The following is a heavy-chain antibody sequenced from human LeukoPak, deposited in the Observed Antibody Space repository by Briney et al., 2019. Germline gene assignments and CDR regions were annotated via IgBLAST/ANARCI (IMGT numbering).Heavy chain of an antibody. CDR2: INTKTGNP. CDR1: GYTFTNHP. J-gene: IGHJ4*02. V-gene: IGHV7-4-1*02. D-gene: IGHD6-19*01. CDR3: ARGGYSRGQGSPFDY. Sequence: ASVKVSCEASGYTFTNHPMIWVRQAPGEGLEWMGWINTKTGNPTYAQGFTGRFVFSLDTSVSTAYLQISGLKAEDTAVYYCARGGYSRGQGSPFDYWGQGTLVTVSS.